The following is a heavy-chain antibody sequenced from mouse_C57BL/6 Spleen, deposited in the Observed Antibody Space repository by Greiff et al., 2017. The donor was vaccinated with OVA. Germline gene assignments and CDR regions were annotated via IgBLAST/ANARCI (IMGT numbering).Heavy chain of an antibody. J-gene: IGHJ2*01. Sequence: QVQLQQSGAELVKPGASVKMSCKASGYTFTSYWITWVKQRPGQGLEWIGDIYPGSGSTNYNEKFKSKATLTVDTSSSTAYMQLSSLTSEDSAVYYCARGPIYYYGSSYNFDYWGQGTTLTVSS. V-gene: IGHV1-55*01. CDR3: ARGPIYYYGSSYNFDY. D-gene: IGHD1-1*01. CDR1: GYTFTSYW. CDR2: IYPGSGST.